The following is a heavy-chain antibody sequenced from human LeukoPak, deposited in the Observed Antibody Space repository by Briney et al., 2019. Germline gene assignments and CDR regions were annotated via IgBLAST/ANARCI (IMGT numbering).Heavy chain of an antibody. CDR2: IYPGDSDT. Sequence: GESLKISCKGSGYSFTNYWIGWVRQMPGKGLEWMGIIYPGDSDTRYSPSFQGQVTISADKSISTAYLQWSSLKASDTAMYYCARLGCSSTSCSRDDYYYYGMDVWGQGTTVTVSS. J-gene: IGHJ6*02. CDR1: GYSFTNYW. V-gene: IGHV5-51*01. D-gene: IGHD2-2*01. CDR3: ARLGCSSTSCSRDDYYYYGMDV.